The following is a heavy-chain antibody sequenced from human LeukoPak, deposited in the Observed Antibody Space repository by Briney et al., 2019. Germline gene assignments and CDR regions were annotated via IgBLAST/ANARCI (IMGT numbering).Heavy chain of an antibody. Sequence: GGSLRLSCAASGFTFSSYSMNWVRQAPGKGLEWVGFIRSKAYGGTTEYAASVKGRFTISRDDSKSIAYLQMNSLKTDDTAVYYCTRAGYYGSGSYFNDYWGQGTLVTVSS. CDR3: TRAGYYGSGSYFNDY. V-gene: IGHV3-49*04. D-gene: IGHD3-10*01. CDR1: GFTFSSYS. CDR2: IRSKAYGGTT. J-gene: IGHJ4*02.